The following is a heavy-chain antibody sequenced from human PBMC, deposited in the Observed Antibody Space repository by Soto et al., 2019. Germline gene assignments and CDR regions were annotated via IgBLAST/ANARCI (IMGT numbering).Heavy chain of an antibody. V-gene: IGHV5-10-1*01. J-gene: IGHJ6*02. CDR2: IDPSDSYT. Sequence: LGESLKISCKGSGYSFTSYWISWVRQMPGKGLEWMGRIDPSDSYTNYSPSFQGHVTISADKSISTAYLQWSSLKASDTAMYYCARDGSGSYYNYYYGMDVWGQGTTVTVSS. CDR1: GYSFTSYW. CDR3: ARDGSGSYYNYYYGMDV. D-gene: IGHD3-10*01.